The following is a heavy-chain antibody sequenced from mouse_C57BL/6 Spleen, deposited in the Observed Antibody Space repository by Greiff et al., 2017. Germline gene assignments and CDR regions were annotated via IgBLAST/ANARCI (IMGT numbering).Heavy chain of an antibody. J-gene: IGHJ3*01. Sequence: QVQLQQSGAELARPGASVKLYCKASGYTFTSYGISWVKQRTGQGLEWIGEIYPRSGNTYYNEKFKGKATLTADKSSSTAYMELRSLTSEDSAVYFCARRESFAYWGQGTLVTVSA. CDR2: IYPRSGNT. V-gene: IGHV1-81*01. CDR1: GYTFTSYG. CDR3: ARRESFAY. D-gene: IGHD6-2*01.